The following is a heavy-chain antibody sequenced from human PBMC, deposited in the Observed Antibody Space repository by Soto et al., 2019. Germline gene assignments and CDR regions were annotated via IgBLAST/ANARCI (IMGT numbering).Heavy chain of an antibody. CDR1: GVSINSADYS. CDR2: IYHSEST. CDR3: ARGMGYTNWFDP. J-gene: IGHJ5*02. Sequence: SETLSLTCTVSGVSINSADYSWNWIRQPPGKGLEWIGYIYHSESTHYNPSLKSRVTISVDRSKNQFSLNLNSVTAADTAVYYCARGMGYTNWFDPWGQGTLVTVSS. V-gene: IGHV4-30-2*01. D-gene: IGHD6-13*01.